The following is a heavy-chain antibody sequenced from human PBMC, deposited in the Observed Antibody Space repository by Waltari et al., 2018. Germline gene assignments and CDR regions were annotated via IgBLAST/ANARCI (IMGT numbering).Heavy chain of an antibody. CDR3: ATDKDLGYFDY. CDR2: IFYTGNT. CDR1: GGSINSATHY. Sequence: QVLLQESGPGLVKPSETLSLTCTVSGGSINSATHYWGWLRQAPGTGLEWIGSIFYTGNTNYNPSLESRVTISIDTSKNQFSLKLNSVTAADSAVYYCATDKDLGYFDYWGQGTLVTVSS. J-gene: IGHJ4*02. V-gene: IGHV4-39*02.